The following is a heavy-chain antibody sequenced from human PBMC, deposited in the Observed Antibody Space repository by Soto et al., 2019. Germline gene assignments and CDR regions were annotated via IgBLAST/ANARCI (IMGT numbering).Heavy chain of an antibody. D-gene: IGHD3-9*01. CDR2: INPNSGDK. CDR3: ARGDILTGPSHPFDY. CDR1: GYTFTDYY. V-gene: IGHV1-2*02. Sequence: QVQLLQSGAEVKKPGASVRVSCKAYGYTFTDYYMHWVRQAPGQGLEWMGWINPNSGDKRYAQKFKVRVTMTRDTSINIAYMEMSSLRSDDTAVYYCARGDILTGPSHPFDYWGQGTLVTVSS. J-gene: IGHJ4*02.